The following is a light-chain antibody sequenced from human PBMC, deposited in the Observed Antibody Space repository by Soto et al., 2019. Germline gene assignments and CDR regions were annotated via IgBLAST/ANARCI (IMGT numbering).Light chain of an antibody. CDR3: QQYGSSLTWT. CDR2: GAS. CDR1: QSVSSS. J-gene: IGKJ1*01. V-gene: IGKV3-20*01. Sequence: EIVMTQSPATLSVSPGERATLSCRASQSVSSSLAWYQQKPGQAPRLLIYGASSRATGIPDRFSGSGSGTDFTLTISRLEPEDFAVYYCQQYGSSLTWTFGQGTKVDIK.